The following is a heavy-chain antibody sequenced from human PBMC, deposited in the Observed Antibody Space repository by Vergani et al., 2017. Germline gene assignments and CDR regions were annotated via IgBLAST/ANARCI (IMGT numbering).Heavy chain of an antibody. CDR1: GASVNSYY. J-gene: IGHJ6*02. Sequence: QVKLQESGPGLVKPSETLSLTCTVSGASVNSYYWSWIRQPPGKGLEWMGYVSFRGDTLYDPSVKGRMTISLNTSSNQFSLYLTSVTAADTAVYYCARVRRDDSSGYYYYYGMDVWGQGTTVTVSS. V-gene: IGHV4-59*02. D-gene: IGHD3-22*01. CDR2: VSFRGDT. CDR3: ARVRRDDSSGYYYYYGMDV.